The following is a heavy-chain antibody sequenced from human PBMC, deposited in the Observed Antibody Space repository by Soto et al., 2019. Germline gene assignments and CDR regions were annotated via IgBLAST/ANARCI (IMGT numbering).Heavy chain of an antibody. CDR3: ARDREECLRIFDC. D-gene: IGHD5-12*01. Sequence: EVQLVESGGGLVQPGGSLRLSCAASGFTFSNYNMNWVRQAPGKGLEWVAYINSGGGTTSYADSVKGRFTISRENDKNSLYLQINSLRAEDTAVYYCARDREECLRIFDCWGQGILVSVSS. J-gene: IGHJ4*02. CDR1: GFTFSNYN. CDR2: INSGGGTT. V-gene: IGHV3-48*01.